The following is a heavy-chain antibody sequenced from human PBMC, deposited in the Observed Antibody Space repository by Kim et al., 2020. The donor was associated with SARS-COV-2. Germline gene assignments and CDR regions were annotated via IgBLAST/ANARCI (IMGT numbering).Heavy chain of an antibody. CDR3: GRDLRATTVSAGHYYTDV. D-gene: IGHD4-17*01. CDR2: FIPHIGIT. Sequence: SVKVSCEASGGTLNCFVISWVRQAPGQGLEWVGRFIPHIGITTSAQKFQDRVTITTDKSTHTSYMELRGLRFDDTAVYYCGRDLRATTVSAGHYYTDV. J-gene: IGHJ6*03. V-gene: IGHV1-69*04. CDR1: GGTLNCFV.